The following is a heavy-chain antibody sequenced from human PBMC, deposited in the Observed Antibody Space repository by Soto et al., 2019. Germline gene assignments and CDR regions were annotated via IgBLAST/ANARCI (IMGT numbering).Heavy chain of an antibody. J-gene: IGHJ4*02. D-gene: IGHD1-7*01. Sequence: QVQLVESGGGVVQPGRSLRLSCAASGFTFSSYAMHWVRQAPGKGLEWVAVIWYDGNEKSYADSLKGRFTISRDNSKNTLFLQMNSLRAEDTAVYYCARGDRSNWNYKGFDHWGQGTLVTVSS. V-gene: IGHV3-33*01. CDR2: IWYDGNEK. CDR1: GFTFSSYA. CDR3: ARGDRSNWNYKGFDH.